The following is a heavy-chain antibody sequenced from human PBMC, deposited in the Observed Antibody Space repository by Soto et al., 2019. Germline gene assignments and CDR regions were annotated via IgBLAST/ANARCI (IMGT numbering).Heavy chain of an antibody. Sequence: PGGSLRLSCAASGFTFSSYAMSWVRQTPGKGLEWVSAISGSGGTPYYGDSVKGRFTISRDNSKRTLYLQMNSLRAEDTAVYYCARDPRPSNADPNYFAYGGREPRVPVPS. CDR3: ARDPRPSNADPNYFAY. CDR2: ISGSGGTP. V-gene: IGHV3-23*01. D-gene: IGHD2-2*01. CDR1: GFTFSSYA. J-gene: IGHJ4*02.